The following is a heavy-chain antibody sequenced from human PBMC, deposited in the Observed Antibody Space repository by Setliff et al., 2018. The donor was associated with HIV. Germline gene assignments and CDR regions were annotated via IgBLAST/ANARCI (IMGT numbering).Heavy chain of an antibody. CDR1: GFSISSRYY. CDR2: ISGSGGST. CDR3: ANPPLKGHLGVGFDY. D-gene: IGHD3-16*01. V-gene: IGHV3-23*01. Sequence: ETLSLTCDVSGFSISSRYYWGWIRQSPGKGLEWVSAISGSGGSTYYVDSVKGRFTISRDNSKNTLYLQMNSLRAEDTAVYYCANPPLKGHLGVGFDYLGQGTQVTVSS. J-gene: IGHJ4*02.